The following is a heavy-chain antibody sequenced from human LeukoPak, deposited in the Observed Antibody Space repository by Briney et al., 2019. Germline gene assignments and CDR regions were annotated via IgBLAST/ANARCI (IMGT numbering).Heavy chain of an antibody. J-gene: IGHJ4*02. Sequence: PGGSLRLSWAASGFTFSSYWMHWVRQAPGKGLVWVSRINSDGSSTSYADSVKGRFTISRDNAKNTLYLQMNSLRAEDTAVYYCARGPTTYYDFWSGYYAYWGQGTLVTVSS. V-gene: IGHV3-74*01. D-gene: IGHD3-3*01. CDR3: ARGPTTYYDFWSGYYAY. CDR1: GFTFSSYW. CDR2: INSDGSST.